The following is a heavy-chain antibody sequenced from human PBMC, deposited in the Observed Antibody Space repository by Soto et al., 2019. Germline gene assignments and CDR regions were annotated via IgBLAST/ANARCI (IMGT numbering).Heavy chain of an antibody. CDR2: ISSSSSTI. V-gene: IGHV3-48*02. CDR3: ARDYYDSSGYYPGQNAFDI. CDR1: GFTFSSYS. D-gene: IGHD3-22*01. Sequence: PGGSLRLSCVASGFTFSSYSMNWVRQAPGKGLEWVSYISSSSSTIYYADSVKGRFTIPRDNAKNSLYLQMNSLRDEDTAVYYCARDYYDSSGYYPGQNAFDIWGKGTMVTVSS. J-gene: IGHJ3*02.